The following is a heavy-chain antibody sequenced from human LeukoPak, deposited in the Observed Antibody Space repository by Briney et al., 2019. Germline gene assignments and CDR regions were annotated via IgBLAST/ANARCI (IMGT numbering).Heavy chain of an antibody. Sequence: SGTLSLTCTVSGGSISSGGYYWSWIRQHPGKGLEWIGYIYYSGSTYYNPSLKSRVTISVDTSKNQFSLKLSSVTAADTAVYYCARGVVPAAQNYYFDYWGQGTLVTVSS. CDR1: GGSISSGGYY. CDR3: ARGVVPAAQNYYFDY. V-gene: IGHV4-31*03. J-gene: IGHJ4*02. D-gene: IGHD2-2*01. CDR2: IYYSGST.